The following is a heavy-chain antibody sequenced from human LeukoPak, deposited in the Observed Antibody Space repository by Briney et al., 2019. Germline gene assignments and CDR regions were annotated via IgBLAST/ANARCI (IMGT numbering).Heavy chain of an antibody. V-gene: IGHV4-59*08. CDR3: ARHRPPDRGNSYRPIDY. Sequence: PSETLSLTCTVSGGSISSYYWSWIRQPPGKGLEWIGYIYYSGRTNYNSSLKSRVTISVDTSKNQFSLKLSSVTAADTAVYYCARHRPPDRGNSYRPIDYWGQGTLVTVSS. CDR2: IYYSGRT. D-gene: IGHD5-18*01. CDR1: GGSISSYY. J-gene: IGHJ4*02.